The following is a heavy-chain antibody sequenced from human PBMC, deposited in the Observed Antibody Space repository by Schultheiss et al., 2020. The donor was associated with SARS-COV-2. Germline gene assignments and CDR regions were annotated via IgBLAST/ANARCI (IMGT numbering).Heavy chain of an antibody. CDR1: GFTFSSYW. CDR2: VNSDGSTT. V-gene: IGHV3-74*01. CDR3: ARGGGERGVVVPAAIYFCYGMDV. J-gene: IGHJ6*02. D-gene: IGHD2-2*01. Sequence: GGSLRLSCAASGFTFSSYWMHWVRQAPGKGLVWVSRVNSDGSTTTYADSVKGRFTMSRDNAKNTLYLQMNSLRAEDTAVYYCARGGGERGVVVPAAIYFCYGMDVWGQGTTVTVSS.